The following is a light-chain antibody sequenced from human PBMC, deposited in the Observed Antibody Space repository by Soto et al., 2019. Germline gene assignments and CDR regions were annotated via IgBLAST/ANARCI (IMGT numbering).Light chain of an antibody. J-gene: IGKJ4*01. CDR1: QSLLYSDGNNY. V-gene: IGKV2-28*01. CDR2: LGS. Sequence: EIVMTQSPLSLPVTPGEPASISCKSSQSLLYSDGNNYLDWYLQKPGQSPQLLIHLGSNRASGVPDRFSGSGSGTDFTLSISRVEAEDVGVYFCMQALETPLTFGGGTKVEIK. CDR3: MQALETPLT.